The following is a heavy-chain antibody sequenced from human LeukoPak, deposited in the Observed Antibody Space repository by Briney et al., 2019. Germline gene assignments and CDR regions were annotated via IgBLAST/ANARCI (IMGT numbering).Heavy chain of an antibody. V-gene: IGHV3-7*01. CDR1: GFTFSSHW. Sequence: GGSLRLSCAAYGFTFSSHWMTWVRQAPGKGLEWVASLRPGGSEKYYVDSVKGRFIVSRDDAKNSLYLQMNSLSADDTAVYFCARGPHYGDRVDYLDSWGQGTKVTVSS. D-gene: IGHD4-17*01. J-gene: IGHJ4*02. CDR2: LRPGGSEK. CDR3: ARGPHYGDRVDYLDS.